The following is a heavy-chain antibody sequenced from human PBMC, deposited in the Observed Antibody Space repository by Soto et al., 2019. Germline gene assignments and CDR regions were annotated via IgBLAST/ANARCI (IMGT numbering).Heavy chain of an antibody. V-gene: IGHV4-59*01. CDR3: ARVSGRGYGDYITVFDY. CDR2: IYYSGST. D-gene: IGHD4-17*01. CDR1: GGSISSYY. Sequence: PSETLSLTCTVSGGSISSYYWSWIRQPPGKGLEWIGYIYYSGSTNYNPSLKSRVTISVDTSKNQFSLKLSSVTAADTAVYYCARVSGRGYGDYITVFDYWGQGTLVTVSS. J-gene: IGHJ4*02.